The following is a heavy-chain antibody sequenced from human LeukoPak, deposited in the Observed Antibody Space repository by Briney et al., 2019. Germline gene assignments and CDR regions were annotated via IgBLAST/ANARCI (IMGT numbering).Heavy chain of an antibody. D-gene: IGHD2-2*01. CDR3: AREYASGTFD. CDR2: IYNGGAT. V-gene: IGHV3-53*01. J-gene: IGHJ4*02. Sequence: GGSLRLSCAASGFIVSNYYMHWVRQAPGKGLECVSVIYNGGATYYADSVKGRFTISRDNSKNTLYLQMNSLRAEDTAVYFCAREYASGTFDWGQGTLVTVSS. CDR1: GFIVSNYY.